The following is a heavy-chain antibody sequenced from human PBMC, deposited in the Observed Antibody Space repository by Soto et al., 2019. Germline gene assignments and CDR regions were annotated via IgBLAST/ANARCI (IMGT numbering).Heavy chain of an antibody. Sequence: SETLSLTCTVSGDSISSSGHYWGWIRQPPGKGLEWIGSIYDSGSTYYNSSLKSRVTISVDTSKNQFSLKLSSVTAADTAVYYCARLGGSYLPLHAFDLWGQGTMVTVSS. J-gene: IGHJ3*01. CDR2: IYDSGST. D-gene: IGHD1-26*01. V-gene: IGHV4-39*01. CDR3: ARLGGSYLPLHAFDL. CDR1: GDSISSSGHY.